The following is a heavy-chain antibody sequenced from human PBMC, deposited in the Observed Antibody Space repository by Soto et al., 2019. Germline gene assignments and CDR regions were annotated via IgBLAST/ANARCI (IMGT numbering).Heavy chain of an antibody. Sequence: PETLSLTSAVSGYFISRGYYWGWSRQPPGKGLEWIGSIYHSGSTYYNPSLKSRVTISVDTSKNQFSLKLSSVTAADTAVYYCARGGPITTWYFDYWGQGTLLNVS. J-gene: IGHJ4*02. V-gene: IGHV4-38-2*01. CDR3: ARGGPITTWYFDY. CDR1: GYFISRGYY. CDR2: IYHSGST. D-gene: IGHD1-20*01.